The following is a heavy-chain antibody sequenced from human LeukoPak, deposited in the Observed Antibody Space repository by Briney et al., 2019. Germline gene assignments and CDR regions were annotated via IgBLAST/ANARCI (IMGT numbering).Heavy chain of an antibody. D-gene: IGHD3-10*01. Sequence: PSETLSLTCAVYGGSFSGYYWSWILQPPGKGLEWIGEINHSGSTNYNPSLKSRVTISVDTSKNQFSLKLSSVTAADTAVYYCATGGSGGTRRELDYWGQGTLVTVSS. V-gene: IGHV4-34*01. CDR1: GGSFSGYY. CDR2: INHSGST. CDR3: ATGGSGGTRRELDY. J-gene: IGHJ4*02.